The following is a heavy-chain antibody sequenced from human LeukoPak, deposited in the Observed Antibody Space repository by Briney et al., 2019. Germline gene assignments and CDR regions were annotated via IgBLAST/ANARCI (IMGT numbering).Heavy chain of an antibody. CDR1: GFTFSNYW. D-gene: IGHD1-26*01. CDR3: ARDKIVGASKFDY. V-gene: IGHV3-7*01. J-gene: IGHJ4*02. Sequence: GGSLRLSCAVSGFTFSNYWMSWIRQAPGKGLEWVAHIKQDESEKYYVDSVKGRFTISRDNAKNSLYLKMNSLRAEDTAIYYCARDKIVGASKFDYWGQGTLVTVSS. CDR2: IKQDESEK.